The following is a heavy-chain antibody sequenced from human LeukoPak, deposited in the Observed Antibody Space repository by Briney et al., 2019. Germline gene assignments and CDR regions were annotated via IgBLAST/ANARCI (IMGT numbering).Heavy chain of an antibody. Sequence: AETLSLTCSVCCVSISSYYGICIPHPAAKGLEWIGHIYTSGSTNYNPSLKSRLTMSIDTPKNHFSQNLSSDPSAHTPVYLCARDWPPRQITMVQGVTPDLNYYYMEVWGKGTTVTVSS. CDR2: IYTSGST. CDR1: CVSISSYY. CDR3: ARDWPPRQITMVQGVTPDLNYYYMEV. D-gene: IGHD3-10*01. V-gene: IGHV4-4*07. J-gene: IGHJ6*03.